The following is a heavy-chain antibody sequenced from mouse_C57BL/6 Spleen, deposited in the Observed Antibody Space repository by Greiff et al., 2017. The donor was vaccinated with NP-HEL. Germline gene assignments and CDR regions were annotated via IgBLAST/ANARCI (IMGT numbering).Heavy chain of an antibody. CDR3: ARNYYGSSYDWYFDV. J-gene: IGHJ1*03. CDR2: IWSGGST. V-gene: IGHV2-2*01. CDR1: GFSLTSYG. Sequence: QVQLKESGPGLVQPSQSLSITCTVSGFSLTSYGVHWVRQSPGKGPEWLGVIWSGGSTDYNAAFISRLSISKDNSQSQVFFKMSSLQDDDTAIYYCARNYYGSSYDWYFDVWGTGTTVTVSS. D-gene: IGHD1-1*01.